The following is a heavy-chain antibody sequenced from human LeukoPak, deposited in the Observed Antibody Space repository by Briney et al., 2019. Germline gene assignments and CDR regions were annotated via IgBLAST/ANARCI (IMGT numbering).Heavy chain of an antibody. CDR1: GFTFSSYS. Sequence: GGSLRLSCAASGFTFSSYSMNWVRQAPGKGREWVSAISGRGGSTYYADSVKGRFTISRDNSKNTLYLQKKSLRAEDTAVYYCAKVGADTIFGVVIDFDYWGQGTLVTVSS. J-gene: IGHJ4*02. D-gene: IGHD3-3*01. CDR3: AKVGADTIFGVVIDFDY. V-gene: IGHV3-23*01. CDR2: ISGRGGST.